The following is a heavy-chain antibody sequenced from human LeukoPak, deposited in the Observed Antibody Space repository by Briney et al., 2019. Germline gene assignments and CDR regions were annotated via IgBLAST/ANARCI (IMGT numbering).Heavy chain of an antibody. J-gene: IGHJ4*02. D-gene: IGHD4-17*01. CDR3: ARHGRHGDYSY. CDR1: GGSISSGNDYF. Sequence: SETLSLTCTVSGGSISSGNDYFWDWIRQPPGKGLEWIGDIHYTGTTDYNPSLKSRVTISVDTSRNQFSLKLTSVTATDAAVYYYARHGRHGDYSYWGQGTLVTVSS. V-gene: IGHV4-39*01. CDR2: IHYTGTT.